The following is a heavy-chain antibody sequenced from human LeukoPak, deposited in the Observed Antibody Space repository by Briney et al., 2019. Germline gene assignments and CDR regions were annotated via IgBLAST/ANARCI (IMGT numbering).Heavy chain of an antibody. Sequence: PSETLSLTCTVSGGSLRRFYWSWIRRPPGRGLEWIGYIYYSVGTNYNPSLKSRVTISVDTSKNQFSLKLSSVTAADTAVYYCASERITMVRGVRGGEFDYWGQGTLVTVSS. V-gene: IGHV4-59*01. J-gene: IGHJ4*02. CDR2: IYYSVGT. D-gene: IGHD3-10*01. CDR3: ASERITMVRGVRGGEFDY. CDR1: GGSLRRFY.